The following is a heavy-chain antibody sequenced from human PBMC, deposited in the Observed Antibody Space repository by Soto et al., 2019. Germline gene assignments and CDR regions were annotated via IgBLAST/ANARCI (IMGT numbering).Heavy chain of an antibody. J-gene: IGHJ5*02. V-gene: IGHV4-59*13. Sequence: PSETLSLTCTVSGESMSRSYWTWFRQLPGKGLECSGYIYYTGTTNYNPSLKSRVTISLDTSKNQFSLNLRSVTAADTAVYYCAREAFVPGPHNEDFFDLWGQGILVTVSS. CDR1: GESMSRSY. CDR3: AREAFVPGPHNEDFFDL. D-gene: IGHD6-6*01. CDR2: IYYTGTT.